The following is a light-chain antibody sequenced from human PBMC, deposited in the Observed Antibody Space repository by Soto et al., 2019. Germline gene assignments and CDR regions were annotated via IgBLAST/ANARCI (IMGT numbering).Light chain of an antibody. J-gene: IGLJ1*01. Sequence: QSALTQPASASGSPGQSITISCTGASSDVGSYNYVSWYQQYPGKAPKLMLFEVSARPSGVSNRFSGSKSGNTASLTISGLQAEDEADYYCSSYTSSSSLVFGTGTKV. CDR3: SSYTSSSSLV. CDR2: EVS. CDR1: SSDVGSYNY. V-gene: IGLV2-14*01.